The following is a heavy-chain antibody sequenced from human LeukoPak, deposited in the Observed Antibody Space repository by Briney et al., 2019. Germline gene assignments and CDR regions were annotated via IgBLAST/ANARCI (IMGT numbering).Heavy chain of an antibody. V-gene: IGHV3-7*01. CDR1: GFPFSSYW. CDR3: ARLTGTTGFDY. Sequence: GGSLRLSCAASGFPFSSYWMSWVRQAPGEGLEWVANIKQDGSDKYYVDSVKGRFTISRDNAKNSLYLQLNSLRADDTAVYYCARLTGTTGFDYWGQGTLVTVSS. D-gene: IGHD1-1*01. J-gene: IGHJ4*02. CDR2: IKQDGSDK.